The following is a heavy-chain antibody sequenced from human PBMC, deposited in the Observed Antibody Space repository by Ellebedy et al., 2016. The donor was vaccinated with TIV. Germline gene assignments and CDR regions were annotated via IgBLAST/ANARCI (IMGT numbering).Heavy chain of an antibody. V-gene: IGHV4-38-2*02. CDR1: DSSISSARY. D-gene: IGHD2-2*01. CDR2: VYQSGTA. J-gene: IGHJ4*02. Sequence: MPSETLSLTCTDSDSSISSARYWGWIRQSPGKGLEWIGTVYQSGTAWYNPSLESRVTMSIDTSKNQFSLKLTSVTAADTAVYYCAADRSISWYFYWGQGTLVTVSS. CDR3: AADRSISWYFY.